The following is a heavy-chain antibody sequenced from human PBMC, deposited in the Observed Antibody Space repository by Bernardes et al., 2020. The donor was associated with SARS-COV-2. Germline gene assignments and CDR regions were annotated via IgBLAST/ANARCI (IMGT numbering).Heavy chain of an antibody. V-gene: IGHV3-72*01. CDR1: GFTFIDHD. D-gene: IGHD3-16*01. CDR3: AVWVRGSPS. J-gene: IGHJ4*01. Sequence: GGSLRLSCAASGFTFIDHDMDWVRQAPGKGLEWVARSRNKPSGYSTEYAASVTGRFTISRDGSKSSLYLQMNSLKTEDTAVYYCAVWVRGSPSWGQGSLVTVSS. CDR2: SRNKPSGYST.